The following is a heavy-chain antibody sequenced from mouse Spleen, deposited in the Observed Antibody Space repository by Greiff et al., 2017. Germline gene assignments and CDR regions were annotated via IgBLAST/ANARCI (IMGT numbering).Heavy chain of an antibody. V-gene: IGHV1-55*01. Sequence: VQLQQPGAELVKPGASVKMSCKASGYTFTSYWITWVKQRPGQGLEWIGDIYPGSGSTNYNEKFKSKATLTVDTSSSTAYMQLSSLTSEDSAVYYCARSNGYYFWYFDVWGTGTTVTVSS. CDR3: ARSNGYYFWYFDV. D-gene: IGHD2-3*01. CDR2: IYPGSGST. J-gene: IGHJ1*03. CDR1: GYTFTSYW.